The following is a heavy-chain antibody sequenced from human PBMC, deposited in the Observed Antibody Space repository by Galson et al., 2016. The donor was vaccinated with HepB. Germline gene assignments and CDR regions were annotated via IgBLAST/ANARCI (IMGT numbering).Heavy chain of an antibody. V-gene: IGHV3-23*01. CDR1: GFTFRSYA. J-gene: IGHJ4*02. CDR2: ISESGDT. D-gene: IGHD6-25*01. Sequence: SLRLSCAASGFTFRSYAMSWVRQAPGKGLECVSEISESGDTYYADSVKGRLTISRDNSKNTLYLHMNSLRAEDTAVYYCVFSGMSGRPYWGQGTLVTVSS. CDR3: VFSGMSGRPY.